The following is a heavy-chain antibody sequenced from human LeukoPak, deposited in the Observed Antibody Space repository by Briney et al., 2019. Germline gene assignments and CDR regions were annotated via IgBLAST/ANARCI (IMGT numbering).Heavy chain of an antibody. CDR2: INWSGVST. J-gene: IGHJ2*01. V-gene: IGHV3-20*01. CDR1: GFIFSNYA. CDR3: AKGKDTLNPYWYFDV. Sequence: GGSLRLSCAASGFIFSNYAMSWVRQAPGKGLEWVSGINWSGVSTGYADSVKGRFTISRDNTKNSLFLQMNSLRAEDTAFYHCAKGKDTLNPYWYFDVWGRGTLVTVSS. D-gene: IGHD2-15*01.